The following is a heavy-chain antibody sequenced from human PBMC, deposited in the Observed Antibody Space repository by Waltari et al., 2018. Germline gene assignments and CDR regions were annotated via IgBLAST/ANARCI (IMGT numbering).Heavy chain of an antibody. CDR1: GFTFSSYW. CDR2: INSDGSST. D-gene: IGHD6-13*01. J-gene: IGHJ4*02. Sequence: EVQLVESGGGLVQPGGSLRLSCAASGFTFSSYWMHWVRQAPGKWLVWVPLINSDGSSTSYADSVKCRFTISRDNAKNTLYLQMNSLRAEDTAVYYCARAGTAAADYWGQGTLVTVSS. CDR3: ARAGTAAADY. V-gene: IGHV3-74*01.